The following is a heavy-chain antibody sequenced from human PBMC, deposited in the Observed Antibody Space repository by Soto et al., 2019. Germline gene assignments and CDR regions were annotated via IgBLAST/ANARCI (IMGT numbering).Heavy chain of an antibody. J-gene: IGHJ4*02. V-gene: IGHV4-59*01. Sequence: SETLSLTCTVSAGSISSYHSSWIRHPPGKGLEWIGYIYYSGSTNYNPSLKSRVTISVDTSKNQFSLKLSSVTAADTAVYYCARVDILTGYYHFDYWGQGTLVTVSS. CDR3: ARVDILTGYYHFDY. D-gene: IGHD3-9*01. CDR2: IYYSGST. CDR1: AGSISSYH.